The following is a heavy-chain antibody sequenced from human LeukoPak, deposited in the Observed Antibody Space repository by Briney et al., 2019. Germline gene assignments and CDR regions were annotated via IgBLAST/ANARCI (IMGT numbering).Heavy chain of an antibody. D-gene: IGHD2-2*01. CDR3: ARLKLLWSNYFDY. J-gene: IGHJ4*02. V-gene: IGHV3-7*01. Sequence: PGGSLRLPCAASGFTFSSYWMSWVRQAPGKGLEWVANIKQDGSEKYYVDSVKGRFTISRDNAKNSLYLQMNSLRAEDTAVYYCARLKLLWSNYFDYWGQGTLVTVSS. CDR2: IKQDGSEK. CDR1: GFTFSSYW.